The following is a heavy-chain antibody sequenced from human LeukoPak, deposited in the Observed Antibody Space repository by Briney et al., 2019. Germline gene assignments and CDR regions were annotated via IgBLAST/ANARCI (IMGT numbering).Heavy chain of an antibody. CDR2: INWNGGST. D-gene: IGHD2-15*01. Sequence: GGSLRLSCTASGFTLDDYGMSSVRQGPGKGLEWVSGINWNGGSTGYADSVKGRFTISRDNGKNSLYLQMNSLRVEDTALYYCARGYCSGGSCFVFDNRGQGTLVTVSS. J-gene: IGHJ4*02. CDR3: ARGYCSGGSCFVFDN. V-gene: IGHV3-20*04. CDR1: GFTLDDYG.